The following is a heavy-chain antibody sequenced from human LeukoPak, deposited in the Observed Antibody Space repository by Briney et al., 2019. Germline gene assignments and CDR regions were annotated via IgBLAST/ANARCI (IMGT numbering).Heavy chain of an antibody. CDR3: ARGFRLVGATKVPAFDI. CDR1: GGSISSGGYS. Sequence: SETLSLTCAVSGGSISSGGYSWSWIRQPPGKGLEWIGYLYYSGSTYYNPSLKSRVTISVDTSKNQFSLKLSSVTAADTAVYYCARGFRLVGATKVPAFDIWGQGTMVTVSS. D-gene: IGHD1-26*01. V-gene: IGHV4-30-4*07. CDR2: LYYSGST. J-gene: IGHJ3*02.